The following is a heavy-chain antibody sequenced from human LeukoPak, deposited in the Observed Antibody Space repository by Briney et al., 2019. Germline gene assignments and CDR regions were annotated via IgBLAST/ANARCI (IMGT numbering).Heavy chain of an antibody. CDR1: GGSISSGGYY. Sequence: SQTLSLTCTVSGGSISSGGYYWSWIRQHPGKGLEWIGYIYCGGSTYYNPSLRSGVTISVDTSKNQFSLKLSSVTAADTAVYFCARRRVVVASTDGASGAFDIWGQGTMVTVSS. J-gene: IGHJ3*02. V-gene: IGHV4-31*03. D-gene: IGHD2-15*01. CDR3: ARRRVVVASTDGASGAFDI. CDR2: IYCGGST.